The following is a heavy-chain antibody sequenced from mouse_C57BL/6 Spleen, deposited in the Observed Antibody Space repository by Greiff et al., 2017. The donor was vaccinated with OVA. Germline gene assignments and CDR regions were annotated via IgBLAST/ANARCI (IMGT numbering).Heavy chain of an antibody. V-gene: IGHV1-80*01. CDR3: ARSVIKDYGSPLYAMDY. D-gene: IGHD1-1*01. Sequence: QVQLQQSGAELVKPGASVKISCKASGYAFSSYWMNWVKQRPGKGLEWIGQIYPGDGDTNYNGKFKGKATLTADESSSTAYMQLSSLTSEDSAVYFCARSVIKDYGSPLYAMDYWGQGTSVTVSS. CDR1: GYAFSSYW. CDR2: IYPGDGDT. J-gene: IGHJ4*01.